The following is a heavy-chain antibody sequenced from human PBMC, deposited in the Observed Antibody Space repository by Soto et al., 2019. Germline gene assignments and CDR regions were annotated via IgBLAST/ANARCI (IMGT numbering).Heavy chain of an antibody. V-gene: IGHV1-3*01. CDR1: GYTFTKYA. CDR3: AGIRSGATFDY. D-gene: IGHD3-10*01. CDR2: INPGTGNT. Sequence: QVQLVQSGAAVMRPGASVQVSCKASGYTFTKYAIHWVRQAPGQSLEWMGWINPGTGNTAYSQRFHGRVTITGDTSANIAYMELRSLRSEDSAVYYCAGIRSGATFDYWGPGTQVTVSS. J-gene: IGHJ4*02.